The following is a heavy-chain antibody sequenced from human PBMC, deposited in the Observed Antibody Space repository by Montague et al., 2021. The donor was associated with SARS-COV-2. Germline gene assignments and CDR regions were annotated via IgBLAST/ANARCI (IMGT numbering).Heavy chain of an antibody. CDR3: ATASGSGSLGFHY. D-gene: IGHD3-10*01. Sequence: TLSLTCTVSDASISTGAYYWSWIRQHPEKGLEWIRYIYYSGTIYYNPSLKSRVTISLDTSNNHSSLKLSSVTAADTAVYYCATASGSGSLGFHYWGQGTLVLVSS. CDR1: DASISTGAYY. J-gene: IGHJ4*02. CDR2: IYYSGTI. V-gene: IGHV4-31*03.